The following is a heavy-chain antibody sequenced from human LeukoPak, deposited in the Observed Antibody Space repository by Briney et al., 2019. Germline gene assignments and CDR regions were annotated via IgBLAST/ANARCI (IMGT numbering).Heavy chain of an antibody. CDR2: TYYRSRWYD. CDR1: GDSVSSNSAA. J-gene: IGHJ4*02. V-gene: IGHV6-1*01. D-gene: IGHD6-13*01. Sequence: SQTLSLTCAISGDSVSSNSAAWNWIRQSPSRGLEWLGRTYYRSRWYDEYALSVKSRITIIPDTSKNHFSLQLNSVTPEDTAVYYCARVPGIAAAGDRYFDYWGQGTLVTVSS. CDR3: ARVPGIAAAGDRYFDY.